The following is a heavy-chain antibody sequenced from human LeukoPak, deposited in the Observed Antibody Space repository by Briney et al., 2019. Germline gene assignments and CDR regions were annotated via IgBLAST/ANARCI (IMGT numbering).Heavy chain of an antibody. CDR1: GSTCTGYY. Sequence: GASVKVSCKASGSTCTGYYMHWVRQAPGQGLEWMGWINPNSGGTNYAQKFQGRVTMTRDTSISTAYMELSRLRSDDTAVYYCARGGKYYYDSSGPRYYFDYWGQGTLVTVSS. CDR3: ARGGKYYYDSSGPRYYFDY. CDR2: INPNSGGT. V-gene: IGHV1-2*02. D-gene: IGHD3-22*01. J-gene: IGHJ4*02.